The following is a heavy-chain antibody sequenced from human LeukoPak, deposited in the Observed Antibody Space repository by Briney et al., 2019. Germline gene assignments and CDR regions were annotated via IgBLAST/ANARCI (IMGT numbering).Heavy chain of an antibody. J-gene: IGHJ4*02. V-gene: IGHV1-2*06. CDR2: INPNSGGT. Sequence: ASVKVCCKASGYTFTGYYMHWVRQAPGQGLEWMVRINPNSGGTNYAQKFQGRVTMTRDTSISTVYMELSRLRSDDTAVYYCASHYYDSSGQHDDWGQGTLVTVSS. D-gene: IGHD3-22*01. CDR1: GYTFTGYY. CDR3: ASHYYDSSGQHDD.